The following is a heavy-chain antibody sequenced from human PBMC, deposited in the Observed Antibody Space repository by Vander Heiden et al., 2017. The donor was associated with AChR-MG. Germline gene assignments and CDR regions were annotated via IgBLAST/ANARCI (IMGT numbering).Heavy chain of an antibody. D-gene: IGHD5-18*01. V-gene: IGHV3-11*01. Sequence: QVQLVESGGGLVEPGGSLRLSCAPSGSTFSDYYMGWIRQAPGKGLEWVSYISSSGSTRSYADSVKGRFTISRDNAKISLYLQMNSLRAEDTAVYYCARDRRYSFGYDAFDIWGQGTMVTVSS. CDR1: GSTFSDYY. J-gene: IGHJ3*02. CDR2: ISSSGSTR. CDR3: ARDRRYSFGYDAFDI.